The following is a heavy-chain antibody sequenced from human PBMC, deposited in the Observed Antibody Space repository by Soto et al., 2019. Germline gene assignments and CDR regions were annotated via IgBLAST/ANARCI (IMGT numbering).Heavy chain of an antibody. CDR1: GFTFSSYA. D-gene: IGHD4-17*01. V-gene: IGHV3-23*01. CDR2: ISGSGGST. J-gene: IGHJ6*03. Sequence: EVQLLESGGGLVQPGGSLRLSCAASGFTFSSYAMSWVRQAPGKGLEWVSAISGSGGSTYYADSVKGRFTISRDNSKNTAEPQMNILKDKDTAVYYWAKSRPVVDDYGDDYYYYYYLDVWGKGTTDTVFS. CDR3: AKSRPVVDDYGDDYYYYYYLDV.